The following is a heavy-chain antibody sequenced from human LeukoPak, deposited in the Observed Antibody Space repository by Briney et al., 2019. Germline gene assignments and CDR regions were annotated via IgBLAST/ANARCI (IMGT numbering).Heavy chain of an antibody. CDR2: IYYSGST. CDR1: GGSISSYY. Sequence: SETLSLTCTVSGGSISSYYWSWIRQPPGKGLEWIGYIYYSGSTNYNPSLKSRVTISVDTSKNQFSLKLSSGTAADTAVYYCARDGLYCSSTSCNTLDAFDIWGQGTMVTVSS. D-gene: IGHD2-2*02. V-gene: IGHV4-59*01. J-gene: IGHJ3*02. CDR3: ARDGLYCSSTSCNTLDAFDI.